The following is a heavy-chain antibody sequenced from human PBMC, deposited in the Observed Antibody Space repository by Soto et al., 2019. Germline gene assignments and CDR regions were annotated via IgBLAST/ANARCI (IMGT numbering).Heavy chain of an antibody. J-gene: IGHJ4*02. CDR2: INHSGST. D-gene: IGHD1-26*01. CDR3: ARGPLRGPPHYRRVHYFDY. CDR1: GGSFSGYY. Sequence: NPSETLSLTCAVYGGSFSGYYWSWIRQPPGKGLEWIGEINHSGSTNYNPSLKSRVTISVDTSKNQFSLKLSSVTAADTAVYYCARGPLRGPPHYRRVHYFDYWGQGTLVTVSS. V-gene: IGHV4-34*01.